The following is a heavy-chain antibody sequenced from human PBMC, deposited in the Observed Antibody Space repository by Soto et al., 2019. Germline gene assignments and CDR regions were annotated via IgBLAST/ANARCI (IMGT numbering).Heavy chain of an antibody. Sequence: GESLKISCKGSGYSFTSYWISWVRQMPGKGLEWMGRIDPSDSYTNYSPSFQGHVTISADKSISTAYLQWSSLKASDTAMYYWARAIRYCSSTSCYAGWNFDPWGQGTLVTVSS. J-gene: IGHJ5*02. CDR1: GYSFTSYW. V-gene: IGHV5-10-1*01. CDR2: IDPSDSYT. D-gene: IGHD2-2*01. CDR3: ARAIRYCSSTSCYAGWNFDP.